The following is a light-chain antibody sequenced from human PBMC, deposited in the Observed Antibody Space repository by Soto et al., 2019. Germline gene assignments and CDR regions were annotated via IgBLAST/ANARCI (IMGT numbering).Light chain of an antibody. CDR2: DAS. V-gene: IGKV3-20*01. CDR3: QQYGSSPIT. J-gene: IGKJ5*01. CDR1: QTVRNNY. Sequence: VLTQSPGTLSLSPGERATLSCRASQTVRNNYLAWYQQKPGQAPRLLIYDASSRATGIPNRFSGTKSGTDFTLTIRRLEPEDAAVYYCQQYGSSPITFGQGTRLE.